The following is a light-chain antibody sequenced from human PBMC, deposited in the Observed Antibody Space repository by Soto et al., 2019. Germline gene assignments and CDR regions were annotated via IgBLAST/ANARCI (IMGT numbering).Light chain of an antibody. CDR1: QSISSSY. J-gene: IGKJ1*01. V-gene: IGKV3-20*01. CDR3: QQYGTSSWT. Sequence: EIVLTQSPGTLSLSPGERATLSCRASQSISSSYLAWFQQKPGQAPRRLIYGASNRATGIPDRFSGSGSGTDFTLTISRLEPEDFAVYYCQQYGTSSWTFGQGTKVEIK. CDR2: GAS.